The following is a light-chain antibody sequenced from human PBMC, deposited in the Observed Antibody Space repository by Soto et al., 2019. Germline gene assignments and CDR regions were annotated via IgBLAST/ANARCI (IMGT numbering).Light chain of an antibody. CDR2: EGS. Sequence: QSVLTQPASVSGSPGQSITISCTGTSSDVGSYNLVSWYQQHPGKAPKLMIYEGSKRPSGVSNRCSGSKSGNTASLTISGLQAEDEADYYCCSYAGSVVFGGGTKLTVL. CDR1: SSDVGSYNL. V-gene: IGLV2-23*01. CDR3: CSYAGSVV. J-gene: IGLJ2*01.